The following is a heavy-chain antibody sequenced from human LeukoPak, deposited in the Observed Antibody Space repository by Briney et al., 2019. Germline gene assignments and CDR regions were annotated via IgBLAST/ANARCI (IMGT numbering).Heavy chain of an antibody. Sequence: SETLSLTCAVYGESFSGYYWSWIRQAPGKGREGIGEIDHSGRTNHNTSLKGRVTVSVATSKNQSSLKVSSVPAADMAVYYCARLGSSRYCSSASCSKDYWGRGTLVTVSS. CDR1: GESFSGYY. V-gene: IGHV4-34*01. CDR3: ARLGSSRYCSSASCSKDY. J-gene: IGHJ4*02. D-gene: IGHD2-2*01. CDR2: IDHSGRT.